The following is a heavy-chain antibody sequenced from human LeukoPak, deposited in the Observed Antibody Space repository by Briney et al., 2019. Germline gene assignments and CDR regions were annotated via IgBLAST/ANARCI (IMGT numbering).Heavy chain of an antibody. CDR1: GGSISSGDYY. V-gene: IGHV4-30-4*08. CDR3: ARDIRSHYFDY. CDR2: IYYSGST. J-gene: IGHJ4*02. Sequence: PSETLSLTCTVSGGSISSGDYYWSWIRQPPGKGLEWIGYIYYSGSTYYNPSLKSRVTISVDTSKNQFSLKLSSVTAADTAVYYCARDIRSHYFDYWGQGTLVTVSS.